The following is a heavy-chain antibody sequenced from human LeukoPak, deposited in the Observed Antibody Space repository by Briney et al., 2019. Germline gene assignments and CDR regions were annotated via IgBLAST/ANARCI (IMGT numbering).Heavy chain of an antibody. CDR3: AREPRMGHDAFDI. V-gene: IGHV6-1*01. J-gene: IGHJ3*02. Sequence: SQTLTLPCAISGDSVSSNSAAWNWIRQSPSRGLEWLGRTYYRSRWYNDYAVSVKSRITINPDTSKNQISLQLNSVTPEDTAVYYCAREPRMGHDAFDIWGQGTMVTVSS. CDR2: TYYRSRWYN. CDR1: GDSVSSNSAA. D-gene: IGHD3-16*01.